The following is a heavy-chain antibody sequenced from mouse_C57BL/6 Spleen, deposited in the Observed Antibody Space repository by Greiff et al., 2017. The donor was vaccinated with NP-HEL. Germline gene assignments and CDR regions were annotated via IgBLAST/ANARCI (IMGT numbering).Heavy chain of an antibody. CDR1: GYTFTSYW. Sequence: QVQLQQPGAELVKPGASVKMSCKASGYTFTSYWITWVKQRPGQGLEWIGDIYPGSGSTNYNEKFKSKATLTVDTSSSTAYMQLSSLTSEDSAVYYCARFRGGDWYFDGWGTGTTVTVSS. CDR2: IYPGSGST. CDR3: ARFRGGDWYFDG. V-gene: IGHV1-55*01. J-gene: IGHJ1*03.